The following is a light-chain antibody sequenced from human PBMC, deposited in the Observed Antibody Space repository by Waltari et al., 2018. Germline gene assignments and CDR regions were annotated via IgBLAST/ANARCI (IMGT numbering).Light chain of an antibody. V-gene: IGLV2-8*01. CDR3: GSYAGYNKG. CDR2: AVT. CDR1: SSDVGGYNY. Sequence: QSALTQPPSASGSPGQSVTISCTGTSSDVGGYNYVSWYQQHPGKAPRLMIYAVTKRPSGVPERFSGSKSGNTASLTVAGLQAEDEADYYCGSYAGYNKGFGGGTKLTVL. J-gene: IGLJ2*01.